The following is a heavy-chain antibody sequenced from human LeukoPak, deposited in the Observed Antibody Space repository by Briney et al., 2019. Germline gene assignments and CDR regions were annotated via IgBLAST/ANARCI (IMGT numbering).Heavy chain of an antibody. CDR3: ARGWALAGNPNWFDP. J-gene: IGHJ5*02. Sequence: PGGSLQLSCAASGFTFSNYVIHWVRQAPGKGLEWVAVIWHDESQKYYEGSVKGRFTISRDNSKNTLYLQMNSLRAEDTAVYYCARGWALAGNPNWFDPWGQGTLVTVSS. CDR1: GFTFSNYV. V-gene: IGHV3-33*01. D-gene: IGHD6-19*01. CDR2: IWHDESQK.